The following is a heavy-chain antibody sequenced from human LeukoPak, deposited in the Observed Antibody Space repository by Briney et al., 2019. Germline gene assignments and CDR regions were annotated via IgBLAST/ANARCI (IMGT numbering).Heavy chain of an antibody. CDR1: GFSFSSYG. V-gene: IGHV3-23*01. J-gene: IGHJ4*02. D-gene: IGHD1-26*01. CDR2: ISGSGSNT. Sequence: GGSLRLSCAASGFSFSSYGMHWVRQAPGKGLEWVSAISGSGSNTYYADSLRGRFTISRDNSKNTVLLQMNSLRAEGTAEYYCARERLVVGSAYFDFWGQGTLVTVSS. CDR3: ARERLVVGSAYFDF.